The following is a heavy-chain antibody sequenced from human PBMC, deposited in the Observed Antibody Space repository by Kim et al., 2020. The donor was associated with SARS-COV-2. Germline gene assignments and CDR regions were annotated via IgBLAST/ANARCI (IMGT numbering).Heavy chain of an antibody. CDR2: NIPIFGTA. CDR3: AGSLPGGGHMVYAIEGAFDI. D-gene: IGHD2-8*01. V-gene: IGHV1-69*13. CDR1: GGTFSSYA. Sequence: SVKVSCKASGGTFSSYAISWVRQAPGHGLEWMGGNIPIFGTANDAQKFKGRATITADDSTSTAYMELRSLSSEDTAVYYCAGSLPGGGHMVYAIEGAFDIWGQGKMVTVSS. J-gene: IGHJ3*02.